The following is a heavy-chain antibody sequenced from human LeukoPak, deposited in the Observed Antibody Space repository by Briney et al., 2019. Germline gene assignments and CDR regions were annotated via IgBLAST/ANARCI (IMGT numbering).Heavy chain of an antibody. V-gene: IGHV3-74*01. J-gene: IGHJ4*02. CDR1: GFTFSSYW. Sequence: PGGSLRLSCAASGFTFSSYWMYWVRQAPGKGLVWVSRIKTDGSSTSYADSVKGRFTISRDNAKNTVYLQMNSLRAEDTAVYYCARVESSSHFDYWGQGTLVTVSS. D-gene: IGHD6-13*01. CDR3: ARVESSSHFDY. CDR2: IKTDGSST.